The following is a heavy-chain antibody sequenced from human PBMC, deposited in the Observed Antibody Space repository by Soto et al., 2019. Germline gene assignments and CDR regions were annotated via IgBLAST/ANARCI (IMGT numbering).Heavy chain of an antibody. CDR1: GGSFSGYY. CDR2: INHSGST. D-gene: IGHD4-4*01. J-gene: IGHJ5*02. V-gene: IGHV4-34*01. CDR3: ARKRVSNYWFDP. Sequence: PSETLSLTCAVYGGSFSGYYWSWIRQPPGKGLEWIGEINHSGSTNYNPSLKSRVTISVDTSKNQFSLKLSSVTAADTAVYYCARKRVSNYWFDPWGQGTLVTVSS.